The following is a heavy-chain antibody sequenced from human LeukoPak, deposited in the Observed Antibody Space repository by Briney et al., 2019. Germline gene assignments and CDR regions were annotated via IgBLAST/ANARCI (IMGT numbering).Heavy chain of an antibody. CDR2: ISAYNGNT. CDR3: ARVLKMWEAARRDAFDI. D-gene: IGHD6-6*01. V-gene: IGHV1-18*01. J-gene: IGHJ3*02. Sequence: ASVKVSCKASGYTFTSYGISWVRQAPGQGLEWMGWISAYNGNTNYAQKLQGRVTMTTDTSTSTAYMELSRLRSDDTAVYYCARVLKMWEAARRDAFDIWGQGTMVTVSS. CDR1: GYTFTSYG.